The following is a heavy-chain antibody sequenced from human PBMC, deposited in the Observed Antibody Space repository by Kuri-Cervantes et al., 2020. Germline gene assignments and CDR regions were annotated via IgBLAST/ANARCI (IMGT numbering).Heavy chain of an antibody. V-gene: IGHV3-33*08. CDR1: GFTFSSYA. CDR2: IWYDGSNK. CDR3: ARDGRAAAVGYYYYMDV. J-gene: IGHJ6*03. D-gene: IGHD6-13*01. Sequence: LSLTCAASGFTFSSYAMHWVRQAPGKGLEWVAAIWYDGSNKYYADSVKGRFTISRDNSKNTLYLQMNSLRAEDTAVYYCARDGRAAAVGYYYYMDVWGKGTTVTVSS.